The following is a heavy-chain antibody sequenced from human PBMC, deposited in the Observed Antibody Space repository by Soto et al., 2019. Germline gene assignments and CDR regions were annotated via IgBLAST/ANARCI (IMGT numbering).Heavy chain of an antibody. V-gene: IGHV1-18*01. CDR3: ARGARGRGSGWGPDI. D-gene: IGHD6-19*01. CDR2: ISAYNGNT. J-gene: IGHJ6*02. Sequence: ASVKVSCKASGYTFTSYGISWVRQAPGQGLEWMGWISAYNGNTNYAQKLQGRVTMTTDTSTSTAYMELRSLRSDDTAVYYCARGARGRGSGWGPDIWGQGTTVTVSS. CDR1: GYTFTSYG.